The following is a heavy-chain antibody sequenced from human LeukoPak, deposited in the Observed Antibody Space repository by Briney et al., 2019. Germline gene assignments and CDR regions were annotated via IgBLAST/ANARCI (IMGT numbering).Heavy chain of an antibody. D-gene: IGHD1-14*01. J-gene: IGHJ3*02. CDR2: ISWNSGII. Sequence: GESLRLSCAASGFTFDDYAMHWVRQAPGKGLEWVAGISWNSGIITLADSVKGRFAISRDNAKNSLYLQMNSLRAEDTALYYCAKSRTRYESGAFDIWGQGTMVTVSS. V-gene: IGHV3-9*01. CDR3: AKSRTRYESGAFDI. CDR1: GFTFDDYA.